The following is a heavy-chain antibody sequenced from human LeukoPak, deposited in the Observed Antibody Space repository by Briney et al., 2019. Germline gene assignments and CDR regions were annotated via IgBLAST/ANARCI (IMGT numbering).Heavy chain of an antibody. J-gene: IGHJ4*02. D-gene: IGHD3-3*01. CDR3: ASLNDFWSGQ. CDR2: IIPIFGTA. Sequence: ASVKVSCKASGGTFSSYAISWVRQAPGQGLEWMGGIIPIFGTANYAQKFQGRVTITTDESTSTAYMELSSLRSEDTAVYYCASLNDFWSGQWGQGTLVTVSS. CDR1: GGTFSSYA. V-gene: IGHV1-69*05.